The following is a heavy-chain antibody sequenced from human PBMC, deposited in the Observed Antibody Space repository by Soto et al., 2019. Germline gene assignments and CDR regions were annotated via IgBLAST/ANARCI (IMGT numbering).Heavy chain of an antibody. D-gene: IGHD2-15*01. Sequence: PSETLSLTCSVSGDSISTVYYFWAWIRQPPGQALEYIGYIYKSTTTYYNPSFESRVAISLDTSKSQFSLTVTSVTAADTAVYFCARGRYCLTGRCFPNWLDSWGPATLGTGFS. CDR1: GDSISTVYYF. CDR3: ARGRYCLTGRCFPNWLDS. CDR2: IYKSTTT. V-gene: IGHV4-30-4*01. J-gene: IGHJ5*01.